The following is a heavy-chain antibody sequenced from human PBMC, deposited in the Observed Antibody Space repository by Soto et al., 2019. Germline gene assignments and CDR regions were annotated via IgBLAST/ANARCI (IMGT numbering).Heavy chain of an antibody. Sequence: QGQLVQSGAEVKKPGASVKVSCKASGYTFTRYGISWVRQAPGQGLEWMGWISGYNGDTKYAQKFQGRVTMTIDTCTSTAYMELRSLTSDDRAVYYCAKNGQPPYYFYGMDVWGQGTTVTVSS. CDR1: GYTFTRYG. CDR3: AKNGQPPYYFYGMDV. J-gene: IGHJ6*02. CDR2: ISGYNGDT. D-gene: IGHD2-8*01. V-gene: IGHV1-18*01.